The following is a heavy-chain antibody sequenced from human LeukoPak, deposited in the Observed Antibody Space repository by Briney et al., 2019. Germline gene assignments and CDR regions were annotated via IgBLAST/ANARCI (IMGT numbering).Heavy chain of an antibody. CDR2: INPNSGGT. CDR3: ARERPNSSSWYARWFDP. V-gene: IGHV1-2*02. CDR1: GYTFTRYY. Sequence: ASVKVSCKASGYTFTRYYMHWVRQAPGQGLEWMGWINPNSGGTNYAQKFQGRVTMTRDTSISTAYMELSRLRSDDTAVYYCARERPNSSSWYARWFDPWGQGTLVTVSS. D-gene: IGHD6-13*01. J-gene: IGHJ5*02.